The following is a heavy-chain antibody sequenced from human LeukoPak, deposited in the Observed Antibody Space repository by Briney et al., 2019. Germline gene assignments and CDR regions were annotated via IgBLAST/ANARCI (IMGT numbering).Heavy chain of an antibody. CDR2: ISGSSGSS. D-gene: IGHD6-19*01. J-gene: IGHJ4*02. CDR3: AKGGWLEY. Sequence: GGSLRLSCEVSGSTFSSYAMSWVRQAPGKGLEWVSIISGSSGSSYYADSVRGRFTSSRDNSKNTLYLQMNSLRAEDTAVYFCAKGGWLEYWGQGTLVTVSS. V-gene: IGHV3-23*01. CDR1: GSTFSSYA.